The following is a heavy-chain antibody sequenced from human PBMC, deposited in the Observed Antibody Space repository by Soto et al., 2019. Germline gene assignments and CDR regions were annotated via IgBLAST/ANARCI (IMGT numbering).Heavy chain of an antibody. CDR2: IYHSGST. Sequence: QVQLQESGPGLVKPSQTLSLTCTVSGGSISSGDYYWSWIRQPPGKVLEWIGYIYHSGSTYYNPSLKSRVTISVDTSKNQFSLKLSSVTAADTAVDYCARERPDGARLDPWGQGTLVTVSS. D-gene: IGHD6-6*01. CDR1: GGSISSGDYY. CDR3: ARERPDGARLDP. V-gene: IGHV4-30-4*01. J-gene: IGHJ5*02.